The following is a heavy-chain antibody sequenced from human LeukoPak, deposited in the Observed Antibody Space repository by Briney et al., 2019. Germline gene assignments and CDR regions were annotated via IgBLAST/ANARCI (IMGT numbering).Heavy chain of an antibody. CDR3: ARGPYDYVWGSYRSVFDY. CDR1: GFTFSSYT. Sequence: PGGSLRLSCAASGFTFSSYTMNWVRQPPGKGLEWVSNIGTSSTTIYYADSVKGRFTISRDNAKNSLYLQMNSLRAEDAAVYYCARGPYDYVWGSYRSVFDYWGQGTLVTVSS. V-gene: IGHV3-48*04. CDR2: IGTSSTTI. D-gene: IGHD3-16*02. J-gene: IGHJ4*02.